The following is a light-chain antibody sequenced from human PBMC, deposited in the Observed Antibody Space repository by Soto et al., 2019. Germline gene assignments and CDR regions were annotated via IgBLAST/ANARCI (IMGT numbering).Light chain of an antibody. Sequence: EIELTQSPATLSLSPGETATLSCRASQSVDKFLAWYQQRPGQPPRLLIFDSSNRATGVPVRFSGTGSGTVFTLTIGSLEPEDSALYYCQQWKNWPPITFGQGKRLEIK. CDR2: DSS. CDR3: QQWKNWPPIT. J-gene: IGKJ5*01. V-gene: IGKV3-11*01. CDR1: QSVDKF.